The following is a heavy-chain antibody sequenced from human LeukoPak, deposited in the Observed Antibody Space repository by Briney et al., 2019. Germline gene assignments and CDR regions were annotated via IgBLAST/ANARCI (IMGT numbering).Heavy chain of an antibody. CDR3: ARGQENGLGSYHY. CDR1: GGSFSGYY. J-gene: IGHJ4*02. Sequence: SETLSLTCAVYGGSFSGYYWSWIRQPPGKGLEWIGEINHSGSTNYNPSLKSRVTISVDTSKNQFSLKLSSVTAADTAVYYCARGQENGLGSYHYWGQGTLVTVSS. CDR2: INHSGST. V-gene: IGHV4-34*01. D-gene: IGHD3-10*01.